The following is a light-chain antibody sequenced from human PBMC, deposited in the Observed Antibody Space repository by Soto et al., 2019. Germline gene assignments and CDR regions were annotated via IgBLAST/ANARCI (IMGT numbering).Light chain of an antibody. V-gene: IGKV1-9*01. J-gene: IGKJ3*01. CDR2: AAS. Sequence: IQLTQSPSSLSASVGDRVTISCRASQGNNSFVAWYQQKSGKAPKLLIYAASTLQSGVPSRFSGSGSGTDFTLSISSLQPEDFATYYCQQLNARRFSFGHGTKLDIK. CDR1: QGNNSF. CDR3: QQLNARRFS.